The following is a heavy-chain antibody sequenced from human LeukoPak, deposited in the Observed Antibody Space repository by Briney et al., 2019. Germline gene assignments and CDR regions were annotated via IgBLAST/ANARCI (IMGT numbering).Heavy chain of an antibody. J-gene: IGHJ4*02. CDR3: AKVSVVVPAAGGTLDY. CDR2: ISGSGGST. D-gene: IGHD2-2*01. V-gene: IGHV3-23*01. CDR1: GFTFSSYA. Sequence: GGSLRLSCAASGFTFSSYAMSWVRQAPGKGLEWVSAISGSGGSTYYADSVKGRFTISRDNSKNTLYLQMNSLRAEDTAVYYCAKVSVVVPAAGGTLDYWGQGTLVTVSS.